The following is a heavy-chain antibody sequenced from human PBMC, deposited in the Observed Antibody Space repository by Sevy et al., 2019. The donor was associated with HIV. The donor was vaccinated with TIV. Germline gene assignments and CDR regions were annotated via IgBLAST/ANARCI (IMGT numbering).Heavy chain of an antibody. Sequence: ASVKVSCKASGYTFTSYGISWVRQAPGQGLEWMGWISAYNGNTNYAQKLQGRVTMTTDTSTSTAYMELRSLRSDDTAVYYCARARERIYCSGGSCYYYYMDVWGKGTTVTVSS. V-gene: IGHV1-18*01. CDR3: ARARERIYCSGGSCYYYYMDV. D-gene: IGHD2-15*01. CDR1: GYTFTSYG. J-gene: IGHJ6*03. CDR2: ISAYNGNT.